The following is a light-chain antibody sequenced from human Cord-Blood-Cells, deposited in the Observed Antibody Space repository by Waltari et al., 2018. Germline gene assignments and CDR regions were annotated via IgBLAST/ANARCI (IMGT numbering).Light chain of an antibody. CDR3: CSYAGSSTWV. J-gene: IGLJ3*02. CDR2: EGS. Sequence: QSALTQPASVSGSPGQSITISCTGTSSAVGSYNLVSWYQQHPCKAPKLMIYEGSKRPSGVSNRFSGSKSGNTASLTISVLQAEDEADYYCCSYAGSSTWVFGGGTKLTVL. V-gene: IGLV2-23*01. CDR1: SSAVGSYNL.